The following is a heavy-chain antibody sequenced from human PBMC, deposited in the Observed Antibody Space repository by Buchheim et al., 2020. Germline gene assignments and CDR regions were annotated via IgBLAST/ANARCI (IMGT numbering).Heavy chain of an antibody. V-gene: IGHV1-2*02. CDR2: INPNSGGT. J-gene: IGHJ6*02. Sequence: QVQLVQSGAEVKKPGASVKVSCKASGYTFTGYYIHWVRQAPGQGLEWMGWINPNSGGTSYPQKFQGRVTMTRDTSISTAYMELSRLRSDDTAVYYYASFSNPVYYYYGMDLWGQGTT. CDR1: GYTFTGYY. CDR3: ASFSNPVYYYYGMDL.